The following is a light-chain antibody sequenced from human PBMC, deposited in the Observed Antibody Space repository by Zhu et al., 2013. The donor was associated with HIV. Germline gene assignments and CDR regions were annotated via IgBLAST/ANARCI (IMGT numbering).Light chain of an antibody. CDR3: AAWDDSLSGWV. V-gene: IGLV1-47*01. J-gene: IGLJ3*02. CDR2: RNN. Sequence: QSVLTQPPSASGTPGQRVTISCSGSSPNIGINHVYWYQQLPGAAPKLLIYRNNARPSGVPDRFSGSKSGTSASLAIGGLRSEDEADYYCAAWDDSLSGWVFGGGTKLTVL. CDR1: SPNIGINH.